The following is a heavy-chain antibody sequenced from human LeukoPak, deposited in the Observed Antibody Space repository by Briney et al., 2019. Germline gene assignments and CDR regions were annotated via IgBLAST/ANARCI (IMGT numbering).Heavy chain of an antibody. CDR2: ISYDGSNQ. V-gene: IGHV3-30-3*01. D-gene: IGHD6-19*01. J-gene: IGHJ3*02. CDR1: GSTFSTYA. Sequence: GGSLRLSCVASGSTFSTYALHWVRQAPGKGLEWVAVISYDGSNQYYADSVKGRFSISRDNSKNTLYLEMKSQRAEDTAVYYCARGTGWYVHNALEIWGQGTMVTASS. CDR3: ARGTGWYVHNALEI.